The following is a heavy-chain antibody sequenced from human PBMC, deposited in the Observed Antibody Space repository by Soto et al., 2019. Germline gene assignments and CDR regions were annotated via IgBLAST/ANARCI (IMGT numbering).Heavy chain of an antibody. D-gene: IGHD3-10*01. Sequence: GGSLRLSCAASGFTFSSYGMHWVRQAPGKGLEWVAVIWYDGSNKYYADSVKGRFTISRDNSKNTLYLQMNSLRAEDTAVYYCAGDNGSGSYYTLYYYYYYGMDVWGQGTTVTVPS. V-gene: IGHV3-33*01. CDR3: AGDNGSGSYYTLYYYYYYGMDV. CDR1: GFTFSSYG. J-gene: IGHJ6*02. CDR2: IWYDGSNK.